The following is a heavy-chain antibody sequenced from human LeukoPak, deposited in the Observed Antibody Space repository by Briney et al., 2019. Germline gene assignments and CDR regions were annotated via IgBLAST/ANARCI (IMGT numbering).Heavy chain of an antibody. CDR1: GGSISSGDYY. CDR3: AREGGYCSSTSCYPPFDY. D-gene: IGHD2-2*01. V-gene: IGHV4-30-2*01. J-gene: IGHJ4*02. CDR2: IYHRGTT. Sequence: NPSQSLSLTCTVAGGSISSGDYYWSWLRQPPGRGLEWFGFIYHRGTTYHNPSLNRRVTMSVDRSHHQFPLKLSSVTPADTAVYYCAREGGYCSSTSCYPPFDYWGQGTLVTVPS.